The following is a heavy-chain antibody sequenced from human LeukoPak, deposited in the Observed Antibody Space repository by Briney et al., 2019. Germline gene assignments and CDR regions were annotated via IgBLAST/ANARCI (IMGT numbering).Heavy chain of an antibody. CDR1: GFTFSSYA. V-gene: IGHV3-23*01. CDR3: ARGRYTNVY. Sequence: GGSLRLSCAASGFTFSSYAMSWVRQAPGKGLEWVSGISGSGGSTYYADSVKGRFTISRDNAKNSVYLQMNSLRVEDTAVYYCARGRYTNVYWGQGTLVTVSS. J-gene: IGHJ4*02. CDR2: ISGSGGST. D-gene: IGHD1-14*01.